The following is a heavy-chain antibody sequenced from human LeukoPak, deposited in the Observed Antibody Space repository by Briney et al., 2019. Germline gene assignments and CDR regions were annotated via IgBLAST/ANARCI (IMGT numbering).Heavy chain of an antibody. Sequence: GESLRLSCAASGFTFNNYAMSWVRQAPGKGLEWVSTVASGGEWTKYADSVKGRFTISRDNSKNTLYLQMSSLRAEDTAVYYCVKLTGDRKYYFDYWGQGTLVTVSS. V-gene: IGHV3-23*01. CDR2: VASGGEWT. D-gene: IGHD7-27*01. CDR1: GFTFNNYA. J-gene: IGHJ4*02. CDR3: VKLTGDRKYYFDY.